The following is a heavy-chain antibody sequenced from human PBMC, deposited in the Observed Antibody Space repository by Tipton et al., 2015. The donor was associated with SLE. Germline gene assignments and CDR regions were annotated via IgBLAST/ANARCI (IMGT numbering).Heavy chain of an antibody. CDR3: ASTHDYGDFDY. Sequence: SLRLSCAASGFTFDDYAMHWVRQAPGKGLEWVSGINWNSGSIVYVDSVKGRFTISRDNAKNSLYLQMNSLRAEDTAVYYCASTHDYGDFDYWGQGTLVTVSS. V-gene: IGHV3-9*01. CDR2: INWNSGSI. CDR1: GFTFDDYA. J-gene: IGHJ4*02. D-gene: IGHD4-17*01.